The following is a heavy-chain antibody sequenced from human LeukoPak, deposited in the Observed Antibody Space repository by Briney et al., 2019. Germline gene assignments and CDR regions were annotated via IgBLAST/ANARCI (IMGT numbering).Heavy chain of an antibody. CDR2: IYYSGST. CDR1: GGSISSYY. D-gene: IGHD3-22*01. CDR3: ARGVPYYYDSSGYYSSAFDI. Sequence: SETLSLTCTVSGGSISSYYWSWIRQPPGKGLEWIGYIYYSGSTNYNPSLKSRVTISVDTSKNQFSLKLSSVTAADTALYYCARGVPYYYDSSGYYSSAFDIWDQGTMVTVSS. V-gene: IGHV4-59*01. J-gene: IGHJ3*02.